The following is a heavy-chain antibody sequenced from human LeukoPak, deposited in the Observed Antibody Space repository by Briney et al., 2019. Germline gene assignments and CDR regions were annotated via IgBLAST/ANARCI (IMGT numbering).Heavy chain of an antibody. V-gene: IGHV3-23*01. CDR2: ISDSGDGT. D-gene: IGHD6-13*01. CDR1: GFTFRTYA. J-gene: IGHJ4*02. Sequence: PGGSLRLSCAASGFTFRTYAMSWVRQAPGKGFEGFSGISDSGDGTYYAESVKGRFTISRDNSKNTVFLQMNSLRADDTAKYYCAKDKAPGSWHTPSDFWGQGTLVTVSS. CDR3: AKDKAPGSWHTPSDF.